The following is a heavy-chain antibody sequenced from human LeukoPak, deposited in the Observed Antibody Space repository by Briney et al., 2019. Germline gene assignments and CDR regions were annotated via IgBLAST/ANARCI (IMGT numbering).Heavy chain of an antibody. CDR3: ARVPEIRLSPHYYDSSGILDY. Sequence: SQTLSLTCTVSGGSVSSGDYYWNWIRQPPGKGLEWIGYIYYSGSTYYNPSLKSRLTISVDTSKNHFSLKLSSVTAADTAVYYCARVPEIRLSPHYYDSSGILDYWGQGTLVTVSS. CDR1: GGSVSSGDYY. D-gene: IGHD3-22*01. V-gene: IGHV4-30-4*08. CDR2: IYYSGST. J-gene: IGHJ4*02.